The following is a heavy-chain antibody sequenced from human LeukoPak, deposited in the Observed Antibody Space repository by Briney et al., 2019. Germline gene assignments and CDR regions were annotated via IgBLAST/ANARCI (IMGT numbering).Heavy chain of an antibody. CDR2: LYYTGST. J-gene: IGHJ4*02. V-gene: IGHV4-59*01. CDR3: ARQGSSGWYYYLDY. CDR1: GGFISSYY. D-gene: IGHD6-19*01. Sequence: SETLSLTCTVSGGFISSYYWSWVRQPPGKGLEWIGYLYYTGSTNYNPSLKSRVTMSVDTSKNQFSLNLSSVTAADTAVYYCARQGSSGWYYYLDYWGQGTLVTVSS.